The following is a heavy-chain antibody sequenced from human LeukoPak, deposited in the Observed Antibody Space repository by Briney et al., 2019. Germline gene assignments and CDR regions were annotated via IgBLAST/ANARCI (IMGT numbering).Heavy chain of an antibody. J-gene: IGHJ5*02. CDR1: GFSFDDYD. V-gene: IGHV3-20*04. Sequence: PGGSLRLSCAASGFSFDDYDMAWLRQAPGKGLEWVSDIDWKGRPTSYADSVKGRFTISRDNAQKSLYLQMDSLRAEDTALYYWARGVFRIGVGGFDPGGEGTLVIVFS. CDR3: ARGVFRIGVGGFDP. D-gene: IGHD3-10*01. CDR2: IDWKGRPT.